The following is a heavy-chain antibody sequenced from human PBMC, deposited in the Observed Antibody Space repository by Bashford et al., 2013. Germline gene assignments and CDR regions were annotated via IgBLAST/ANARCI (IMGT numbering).Heavy chain of an antibody. D-gene: IGHD3-10*01. V-gene: IGHV4-31*03. CDR1: GGSISSGGYY. Sequence: SETLSLTCTVSGGSISSGGYYWSWIRQHPGKGLEWIGYIYYSGSTYYNPSLKSRVTISVDTSKNQFSLKLSSVTAADTAVYYCARCRWFGEGNGMNVWYFDLWGRGTLVTVSS. CDR3: ARCRWFGEGNGMNVWYFDL. J-gene: IGHJ2*01. CDR2: IYYSGST.